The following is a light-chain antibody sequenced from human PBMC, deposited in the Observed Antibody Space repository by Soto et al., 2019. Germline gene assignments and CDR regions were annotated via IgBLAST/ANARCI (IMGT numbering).Light chain of an antibody. CDR3: CSYAGRYTYV. Sequence: QSVLTQPPSMSGAPGQRVTITCTGSRSNIGAGYDVHWFQQLPGTAPKLLIFDNNNRPSGVPDRFSGSKSGTSASLAITGLQAEDEADYYCCSYAGRYTYVFGTGTKLTVL. J-gene: IGLJ1*01. CDR2: DNN. V-gene: IGLV1-40*01. CDR1: RSNIGAGYD.